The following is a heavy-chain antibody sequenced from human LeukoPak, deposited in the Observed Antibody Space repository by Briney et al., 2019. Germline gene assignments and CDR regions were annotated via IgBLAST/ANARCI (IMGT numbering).Heavy chain of an antibody. CDR3: AGTTTTCCNY. J-gene: IGHJ4*02. CDR1: GFTLSGCW. V-gene: IGHV3-74*01. D-gene: IGHD1-1*01. Sequence: QSGGSLRLSCAASGFTLSGCWMHWVRQAPGKGLVWVSRISSDGRTTNYADSVKGRFAISRDNAKNTLYLQMNSLRADDTAVYYCAGTTTTCCNYWGQGTLVTVSS. CDR2: ISSDGRTT.